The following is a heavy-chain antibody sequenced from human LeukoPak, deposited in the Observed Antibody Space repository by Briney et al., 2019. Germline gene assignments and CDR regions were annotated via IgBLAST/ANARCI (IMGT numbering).Heavy chain of an antibody. CDR3: ARSFRRWLQKRTPFDY. CDR1: GFTFSSYA. Sequence: GGSLRLSCAASGFTFSSYAMHWVRQAPGKGLEWVAVISYDGSNKYYADSVKGRFTISRDNSKNTLYLQMNSLRAEDTAVYYCARSFRRWLQKRTPFDYWGQGTLVTVSS. J-gene: IGHJ4*02. CDR2: ISYDGSNK. V-gene: IGHV3-30-3*01. D-gene: IGHD5-24*01.